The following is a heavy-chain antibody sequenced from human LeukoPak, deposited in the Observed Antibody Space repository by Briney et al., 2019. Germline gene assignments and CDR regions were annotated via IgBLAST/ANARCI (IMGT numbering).Heavy chain of an antibody. CDR1: GFTFSSCA. J-gene: IGHJ4*02. D-gene: IGHD6-19*01. CDR2: ITGSGGST. V-gene: IGHV3-23*01. CDR3: ANGGSIAVATPLDY. Sequence: PGGSLRLSCAASGFTFSSCAMSWVRQAPGKGLEWVSGITGSGGSTYYADSVKGRFTISRDNSKNTLYLQMNRLRAEDTAVYYCANGGSIAVATPLDYWGQGTLVTVSS.